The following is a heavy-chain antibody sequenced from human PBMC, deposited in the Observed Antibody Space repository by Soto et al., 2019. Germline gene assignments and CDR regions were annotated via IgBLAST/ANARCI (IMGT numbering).Heavy chain of an antibody. V-gene: IGHV3-33*01. Sequence: QVQLVESGGGVVQPGGSLRLSCAPSGFIFSSYGMHWVRQAPGKGLEWVAVIRYDGSKTYYEDSVKGRFTISRDNSKNTLYLQMNSLRAEDSAVYYCARVKQGRGGYDSPFGYWGQGTLVTVAS. CDR2: IRYDGSKT. CDR1: GFIFSSYG. CDR3: ARVKQGRGGYDSPFGY. J-gene: IGHJ4*02. D-gene: IGHD3-3*01.